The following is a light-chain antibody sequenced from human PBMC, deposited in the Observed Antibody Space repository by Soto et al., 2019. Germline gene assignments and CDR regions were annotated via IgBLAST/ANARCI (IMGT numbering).Light chain of an antibody. J-gene: IGKJ2*01. CDR2: WAS. Sequence: DIVMTQFPDSLAVSLGERATINCKSRQSVLYISNNKNYLAWYQQKPGQPPKLLIYWASTRESGVPDRFSGSGSGTDFTLTISSLQAEDVAVYYCQQYYSTPYTFGQGTKLEIK. CDR1: QSVLYISNNKNY. CDR3: QQYYSTPYT. V-gene: IGKV4-1*01.